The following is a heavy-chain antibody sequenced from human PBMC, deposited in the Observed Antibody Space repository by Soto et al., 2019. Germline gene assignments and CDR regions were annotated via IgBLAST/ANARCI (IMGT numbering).Heavy chain of an antibody. J-gene: IGHJ4*02. D-gene: IGHD6-19*01. CDR3: ARAVAGIFDY. Sequence: GGSLRLSCAASGFTSSSYSMNWVRQAPGKGLEWVSYISSSSSTIYYADSVKGRFTISRDNAKNSLYLQMNSLRAEDTAVYYCARAVAGIFDYWGQGTLVTVSS. CDR1: GFTSSSYS. V-gene: IGHV3-48*01. CDR2: ISSSSSTI.